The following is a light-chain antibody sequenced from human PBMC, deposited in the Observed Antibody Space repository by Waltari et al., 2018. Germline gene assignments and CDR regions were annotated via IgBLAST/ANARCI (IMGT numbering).Light chain of an antibody. V-gene: IGKV1-39*01. J-gene: IGKJ3*01. CDR1: QSISSY. CDR2: AAS. CDR3: QQSYSIPRT. Sequence: DIQMTQSPTPLAASGGNRVTITCRASQSISSYLNWYQQKPGKAPKVLIYAASSLQSGVPSRFSGSGSGTDFTLTISSLQPEDFATYYCQQSYSIPRTFGPGTKVDIK.